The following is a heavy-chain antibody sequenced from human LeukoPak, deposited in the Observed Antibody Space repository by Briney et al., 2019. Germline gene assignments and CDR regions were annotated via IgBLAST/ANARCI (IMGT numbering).Heavy chain of an antibody. CDR1: GFTFSSYA. Sequence: GGSLRLSCAASGFTFSSYAMHWVRQAPGKGLEWVAVISYDGSNKYYADSVKGRFTISRDNSKNTLYLQMNSLRAEDPAVYYCARAPAYYYDSSVGYWGQGTLVTVSS. CDR3: ARAPAYYYDSSVGY. D-gene: IGHD3-22*01. CDR2: ISYDGSNK. J-gene: IGHJ4*02. V-gene: IGHV3-30-3*01.